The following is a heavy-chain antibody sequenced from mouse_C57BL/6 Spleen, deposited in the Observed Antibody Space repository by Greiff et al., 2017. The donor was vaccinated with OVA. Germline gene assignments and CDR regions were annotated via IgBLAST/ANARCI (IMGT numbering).Heavy chain of an antibody. D-gene: IGHD3-2*02. Sequence: EVQLQQSGPELVKPGASVKISCKASGYSFTGYYMNWVKQSPEKSLEWIGEINPSTGGTTYNQKFKAKATLTVDKSSSTAYMQLSSLTSEDSAVYYCAIGEDSSNAMDYWGQGTSVTVSS. V-gene: IGHV1-42*01. J-gene: IGHJ4*01. CDR1: GYSFTGYY. CDR3: AIGEDSSNAMDY. CDR2: INPSTGGT.